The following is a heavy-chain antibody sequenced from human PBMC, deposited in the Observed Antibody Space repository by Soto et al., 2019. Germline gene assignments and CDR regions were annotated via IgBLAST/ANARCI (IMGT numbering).Heavy chain of an antibody. CDR3: ARSPLTYGGTTHFDY. D-gene: IGHD4-17*01. CDR2: IYYSGST. Sequence: QVQLQESGPGLVKPSETLSLTCTVSGGSVSSGSYYWSWIRQPPGKGLEWIGYIYYSGSTNYNPSLTSRVTISVDTSKNQFSLKLSSVTAADTAVYYCARSPLTYGGTTHFDYWGQGTLVTVSS. CDR1: GGSVSSGSYY. J-gene: IGHJ4*02. V-gene: IGHV4-61*01.